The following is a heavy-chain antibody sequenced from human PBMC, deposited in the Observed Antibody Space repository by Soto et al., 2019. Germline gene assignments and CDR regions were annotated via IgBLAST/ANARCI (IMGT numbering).Heavy chain of an antibody. D-gene: IGHD3-16*01. CDR2: INSANGNT. V-gene: IGHV1-3*05. CDR3: ARGGGVLRLEELPFFDY. Sequence: QVHLVQSGAEEKRPGASVKVSCKASGYTFTNYAIHWVRQAPGQRLEWMGWINSANGNTQYSQKFQGRLTITRDTSASTGTMDLSSLRSEDTAVYYCARGGGVLRLEELPFFDYWGQGGLVTVSS. CDR1: GYTFTNYA. J-gene: IGHJ4*02.